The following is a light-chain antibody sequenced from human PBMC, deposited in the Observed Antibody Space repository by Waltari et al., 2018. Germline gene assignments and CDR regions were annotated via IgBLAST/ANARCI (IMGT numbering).Light chain of an antibody. CDR1: SGHTSNV. CDR2: VNSDGSH. V-gene: IGLV4-69*01. CDR3: QTGGHGTWV. Sequence: QLVLTQSPSASASLGPSVKHTSTLSSGHTSNVIAGLPQQPGKGPRFLMKVNSDGSHSKGDEIPDRFSGSSSGAERYLSISSLQSEDDADYYCQTGGHGTWVFGGGTKVTVL. J-gene: IGLJ3*02.